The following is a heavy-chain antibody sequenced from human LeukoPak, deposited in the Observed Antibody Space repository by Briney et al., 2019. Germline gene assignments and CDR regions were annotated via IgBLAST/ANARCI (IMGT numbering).Heavy chain of an antibody. CDR2: ITPLFGTA. CDR1: GGTFSKYT. J-gene: IGHJ4*02. CDR3: ARGDGAYCGGDCYWGPFDY. D-gene: IGHD2-21*02. V-gene: IGHV1-69*13. Sequence: SVKVSCKASGGTFSKYTISWVRQRPGQGLEWMGGITPLFGTANYAQKFQGRVTITADESASTAYMELSSLRSEDTAVYYCARGDGAYCGGDCYWGPFDYWGQGTLVTVSS.